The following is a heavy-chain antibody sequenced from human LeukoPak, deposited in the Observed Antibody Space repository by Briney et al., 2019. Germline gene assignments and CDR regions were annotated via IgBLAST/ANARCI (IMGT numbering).Heavy chain of an antibody. V-gene: IGHV3-13*04. Sequence: GGSLRHSCAASGFTFSTYDMHWVRHATRKGLEWVSGINPAGDTYYPGSVKGRFTISREDAKNSFYLQMNSLRVGDTAVYYCARGDCSGGSCSSMDVWGQGTTVTVSS. CDR2: INPAGDT. J-gene: IGHJ6*02. CDR3: ARGDCSGGSCSSMDV. CDR1: GFTFSTYD. D-gene: IGHD2-15*01.